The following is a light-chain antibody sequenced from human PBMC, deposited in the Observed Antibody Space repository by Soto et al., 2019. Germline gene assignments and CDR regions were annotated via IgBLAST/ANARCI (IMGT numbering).Light chain of an antibody. CDR2: EVS. V-gene: IGLV2-14*01. CDR1: SSDVGIYNY. Sequence: QSALTQPASVSGSPGQSITISCTGTSSDVGIYNYVSWYQQHPGKAPKLMIYEVSNRPSGVSNRFSGSKSGNTASLTISGLQAEDEADYYCNSYTSSSPWVFGGGTKLTVL. CDR3: NSYTSSSPWV. J-gene: IGLJ3*02.